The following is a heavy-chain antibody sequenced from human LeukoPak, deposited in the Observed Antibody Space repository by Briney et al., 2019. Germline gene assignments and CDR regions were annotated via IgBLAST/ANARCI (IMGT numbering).Heavy chain of an antibody. Sequence: PSETLSLTCTVPGVSIRSYIWSWVRQPAGKGREGIVRIYSSGSTKYNPSLPSRVTMSLDTSKKQLSLNLGSVTAADTAVYYCARAGSGGGLCDYWGQGILVTVSS. CDR1: GVSIRSYI. J-gene: IGHJ4*02. V-gene: IGHV4-4*07. CDR3: ARAGSGGGLCDY. D-gene: IGHD6-19*01. CDR2: IYSSGST.